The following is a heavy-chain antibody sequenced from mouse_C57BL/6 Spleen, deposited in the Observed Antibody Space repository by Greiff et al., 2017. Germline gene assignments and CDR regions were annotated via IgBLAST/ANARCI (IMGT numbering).Heavy chain of an antibody. J-gene: IGHJ1*03. CDR2: IDPSSGGT. CDR3: ARSVYYCGSSHWYCDV. D-gene: IGHD1-1*01. Sequence: QVQLQQPGAELVKPGASVKLSCKASGYTFTSYWMHWVKQRPGRGLEWIGRIDPSSGGTKYNEQFKSKATLTVDKPSSTAYMQLSSLTSEDSAVYYCARSVYYCGSSHWYCDVWGTGTTVT. V-gene: IGHV1-72*01. CDR1: GYTFTSYW.